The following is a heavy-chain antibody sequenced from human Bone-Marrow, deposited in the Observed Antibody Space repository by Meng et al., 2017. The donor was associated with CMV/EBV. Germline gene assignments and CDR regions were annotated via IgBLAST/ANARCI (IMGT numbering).Heavy chain of an antibody. CDR3: ARDQSVGDIVVEPAAIMDY. Sequence: AAVKVSCKASGYTITSYYMHWVRQAPGQGLEWMGIINPSGGSTSYAQKFQGRVTMTRDTSTSTVYMELSSLRSEDTAVYYCARDQSVGDIVVEPAAIMDYWGQGTLVTVSS. CDR1: GYTITSYY. CDR2: INPSGGST. D-gene: IGHD2-2*02. V-gene: IGHV1-46*01. J-gene: IGHJ4*02.